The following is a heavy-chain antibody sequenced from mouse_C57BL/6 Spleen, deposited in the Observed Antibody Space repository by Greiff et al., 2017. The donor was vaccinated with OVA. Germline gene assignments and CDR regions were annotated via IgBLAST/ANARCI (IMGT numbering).Heavy chain of an antibody. J-gene: IGHJ3*01. D-gene: IGHD2-1*01. Sequence: VKQRPGQGLEWIGMIHPNSGSTNYNEKFKSKATLTVDKSSSTAYMQLSSLTSEDSAVYYCARYYYGNYGGFAYWGQGTLVTVSA. CDR3: ARYYYGNYGGFAY. V-gene: IGHV1-64*01. CDR2: IHPNSGST.